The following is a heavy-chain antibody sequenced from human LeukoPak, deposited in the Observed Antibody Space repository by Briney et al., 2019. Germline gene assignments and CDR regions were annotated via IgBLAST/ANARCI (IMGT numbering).Heavy chain of an antibody. D-gene: IGHD3-22*01. CDR1: GFTFSSYA. CDR3: ARFNYYDSSGYYYPHLYYFDY. V-gene: IGHV3-23*01. J-gene: IGHJ4*02. CDR2: ISGSGGST. Sequence: GGSLRLSCAASGFTFSSYAMSWVRQAPGKGLEWVSAISGSGGSTYYADSVKGRFTISRDNSKNTLYLQMNSLRAEDTAVYYCARFNYYDSSGYYYPHLYYFDYWGQGTLVTVSS.